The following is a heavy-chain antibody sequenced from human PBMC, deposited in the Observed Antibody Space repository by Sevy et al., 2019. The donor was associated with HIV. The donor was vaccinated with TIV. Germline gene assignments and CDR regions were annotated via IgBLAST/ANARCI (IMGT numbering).Heavy chain of an antibody. J-gene: IGHJ4*02. D-gene: IGHD3-22*01. CDR2: INSGGGST. CDR3: AKDVVGGYYDSSGYSDH. V-gene: IGHV3-23*01. CDR1: GFTFTEFV. Sequence: GGSLRLSCAASGFTFTEFVMSWVRQAPGKGLEWVSTINSGGGSTYDAGSVKGRFTISRDNSQNTMDLQMNSLRAEDTAVYYCAKDVVGGYYDSSGYSDHWGQRTLVTVSS.